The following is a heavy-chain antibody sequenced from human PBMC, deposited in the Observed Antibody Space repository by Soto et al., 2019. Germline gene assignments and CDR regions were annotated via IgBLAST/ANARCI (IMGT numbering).Heavy chain of an antibody. CDR2: IGPESGAT. CDR3: GRGRSGQIVIFY. D-gene: IGHD1-26*01. J-gene: IGHJ4*02. CDR1: GYTFTGHY. V-gene: IGHV1-2*02. Sequence: AAGQVAYKTSGYTFTGHYIHWVRQAPQQGPEWMGEIGPESGATRYAEKFRGRVTMTMDTSITTVYMELRNLSPDDTAVYYCGRGRSGQIVIFYWGQGTPVTAPQ.